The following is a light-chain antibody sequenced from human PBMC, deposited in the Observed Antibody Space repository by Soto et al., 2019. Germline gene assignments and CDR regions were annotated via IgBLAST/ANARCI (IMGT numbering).Light chain of an antibody. CDR2: EVT. CDR3: RSYTSTSACV. Sequence: QSVLTQPASVSGSPGQSITISCTGTGSDVGGYDYVSWYQHHPGKAPKVMIYEVTNRPSGVSNRFSGSKSGNTASLTISGLLAEEEADYYCRSYTSTSACVCGNGTKVT. CDR1: GSDVGGYDY. V-gene: IGLV2-14*01. J-gene: IGLJ1*01.